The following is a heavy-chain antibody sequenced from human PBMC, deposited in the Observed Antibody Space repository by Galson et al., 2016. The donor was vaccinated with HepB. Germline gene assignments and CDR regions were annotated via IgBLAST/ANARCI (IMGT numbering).Heavy chain of an antibody. J-gene: IGHJ1*01. CDR3: KKDSWTAAKYFHH. D-gene: IGHD3/OR15-3a*01. Sequence: SLRLSCAASGFTFDEYAMHWVRQAPGKGLEWVSGINWNSGSITYADSVKGRFTISRDNAKNSLYLQMNSLRPEDTALYYCKKDSWTAAKYFHHWGQGTLVTVSS. CDR2: INWNSGSI. CDR1: GFTFDEYA. V-gene: IGHV3-9*01.